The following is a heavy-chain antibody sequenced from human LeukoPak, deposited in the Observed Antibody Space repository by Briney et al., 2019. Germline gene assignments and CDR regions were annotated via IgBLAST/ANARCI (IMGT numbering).Heavy chain of an antibody. CDR1: GGSISGYY. Sequence: SETLSLTCTVSGGSISGYYWSWIRQPPGKGLEWIGYINYSGSTDYNPSLKSRVTISVDTSNNQFSLKLSSVTAADTAIYYCARHLAARPGAARYLDYWGQGTLVTVSS. CDR3: ARHLAARPGAARYLDY. CDR2: INYSGST. V-gene: IGHV4-59*08. J-gene: IGHJ4*02. D-gene: IGHD2-2*01.